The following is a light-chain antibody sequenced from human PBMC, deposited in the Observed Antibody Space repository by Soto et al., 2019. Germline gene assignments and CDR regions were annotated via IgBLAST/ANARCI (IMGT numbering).Light chain of an antibody. CDR1: SSNIGAGYD. J-gene: IGLJ2*01. V-gene: IGLV1-40*01. CDR3: QSYDSSLSGSVV. CDR2: GNN. Sequence: QSVLTQPPSVSGAPGQRVTISCTGSSSNIGAGYDVHWYQHLPGTAPKLLIYGNNNRPSGVPDRFSGSKSGTSASLAITGLQAEDEADYYCQSYDSSLSGSVVFGGGTKLT.